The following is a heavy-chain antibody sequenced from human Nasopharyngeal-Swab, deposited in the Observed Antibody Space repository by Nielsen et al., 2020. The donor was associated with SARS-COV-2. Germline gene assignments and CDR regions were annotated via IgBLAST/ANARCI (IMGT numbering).Heavy chain of an antibody. CDR1: GFTYSTYA. CDR3: AKGVGYGDTGCFDE. V-gene: IGHV3-23*01. CDR2: IRGSGGNT. Sequence: GGSLRLSCVASGFTYSTYAMNWVRQAPGKGLEWVSGIRGSGGNTYYADSVKGRFTISRDNSMETLYLQMNSLRVEDTAVYYCAKGVGYGDTGCFDEWGQGTLVSASS. J-gene: IGHJ4*02. D-gene: IGHD4-17*01.